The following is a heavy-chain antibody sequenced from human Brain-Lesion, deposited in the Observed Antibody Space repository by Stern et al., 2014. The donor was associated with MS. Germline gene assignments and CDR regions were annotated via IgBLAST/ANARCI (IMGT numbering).Heavy chain of an antibody. CDR2: IYASGST. CDR3: VRETGGYTYGDTDFFDF. Sequence: QVQLQQSGPGLVKPSQTLSLTCSVSGGSISSGSYYWNWIRQPAGKGLEWIGRIYASGSTNYSPSLNSRFFISGDTSKTQFSRKLSSVTAADAAMYYCVRETGGYTYGDTDFFDFWGQGTLVTVSS. J-gene: IGHJ4*02. D-gene: IGHD5-18*01. V-gene: IGHV4-61*02. CDR1: GGSISSGSYY.